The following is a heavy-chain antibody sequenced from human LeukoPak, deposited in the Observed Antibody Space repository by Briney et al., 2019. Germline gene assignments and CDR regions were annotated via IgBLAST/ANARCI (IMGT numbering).Heavy chain of an antibody. J-gene: IGHJ5*02. CDR1: GFTFSSYG. V-gene: IGHV3-30*03. D-gene: IGHD2-2*01. CDR3: ARGFKDPRKIGYCSSTSCSLSP. Sequence: PGRSLRLSCAASGFTFSSYGMHWVRQAPGKGLEWVAVISYDGSNKYYADSVKGRFTISRDNSKNTLYLQMNSLRAEDTAEYYCARGFKDPRKIGYCSSTSCSLSPWGQGTLVTVSS. CDR2: ISYDGSNK.